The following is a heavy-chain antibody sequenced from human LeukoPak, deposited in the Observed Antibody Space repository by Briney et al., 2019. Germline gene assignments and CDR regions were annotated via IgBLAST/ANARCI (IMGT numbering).Heavy chain of an antibody. CDR3: ARGFLSAAGTLFDY. Sequence: ASVKVSCKASGYTFTSYDINWVRQATGQGLEWMGWMYPNSGNTGYAQKFQGRVTMTRNTSISTAYMELSSLRSEDTAVYYCARGFLSAAGTLFDYWGQGTLVTVSS. CDR1: GYTFTSYD. J-gene: IGHJ4*02. V-gene: IGHV1-8*01. D-gene: IGHD6-13*01. CDR2: MYPNSGNT.